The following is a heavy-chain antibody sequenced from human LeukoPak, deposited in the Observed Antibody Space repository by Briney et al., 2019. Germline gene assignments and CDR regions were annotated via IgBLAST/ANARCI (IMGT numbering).Heavy chain of an antibody. J-gene: IGHJ4*02. D-gene: IGHD3-10*01. V-gene: IGHV1-69*01. Sequence: GSSMKVSCKASGGTFSSYAISWVRQAPGQGLEWMGGIIPIFGTANYAQKFQGRVTITADESTSTAYMELSSLRSEDTAVYYCARWGYYYGSGSYRDSYYFDYWGQGTLVTVSS. CDR2: IIPIFGTA. CDR1: GGTFSSYA. CDR3: ARWGYYYGSGSYRDSYYFDY.